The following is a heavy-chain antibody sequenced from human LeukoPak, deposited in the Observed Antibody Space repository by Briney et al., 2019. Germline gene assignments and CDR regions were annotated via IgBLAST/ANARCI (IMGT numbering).Heavy chain of an antibody. V-gene: IGHV1-69*13. CDR1: GYTFTSYA. CDR2: IIPIFGTA. CDR3: ARVVYSYGYVYFDY. D-gene: IGHD5-18*01. Sequence: SVKVSCKASGYTFTSYAISWVRQAPGQGLEWMGGIIPIFGTANYAQKLQGRVTITADESTSTAYMELSSLRSEDTAVYYCARVVYSYGYVYFDYWGQGTLVTVSS. J-gene: IGHJ4*02.